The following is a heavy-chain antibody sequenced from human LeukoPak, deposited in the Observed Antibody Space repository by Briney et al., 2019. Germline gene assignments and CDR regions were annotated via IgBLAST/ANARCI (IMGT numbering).Heavy chain of an antibody. V-gene: IGHV1-18*01. D-gene: IGHD2-2*01. CDR3: ARDGPYCSSTSCYDAFDI. CDR2: ISAYNGNT. Sequence: ASVKVSCKASGYTFTSYGISWVRQAPGQGLEWMGWISAYNGNTNYAQKLQGRVTMTTDTSTSTAYMELRSLRSDDTAVYYCARDGPYCSSTSCYDAFDIWAKGQWSPSLQ. CDR1: GYTFTSYG. J-gene: IGHJ3*02.